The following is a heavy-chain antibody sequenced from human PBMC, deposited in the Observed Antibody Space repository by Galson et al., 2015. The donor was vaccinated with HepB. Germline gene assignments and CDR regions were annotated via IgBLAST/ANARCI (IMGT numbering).Heavy chain of an antibody. CDR1: GFTFTTYG. CDR3: ARDRETNHRRGGYFDY. CDR2: INHDGGSK. D-gene: IGHD1-14*01. J-gene: IGHJ4*02. Sequence: SLRLSCATSGFTFTTYGIHWVRQAPGKGLQWVSAINHDGGSKYYSDSVEGRFTISRDDSKKVVYLQIDSLRAEDTALYYCARDRETNHRRGGYFDYCGQGTLVTVSS. V-gene: IGHV3-30*12.